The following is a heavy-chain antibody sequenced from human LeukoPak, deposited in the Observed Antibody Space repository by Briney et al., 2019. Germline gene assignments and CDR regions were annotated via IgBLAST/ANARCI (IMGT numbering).Heavy chain of an antibody. CDR3: ARDYYDSSGFHAFDI. J-gene: IGHJ3*02. Sequence: TPSETLSLTCTVSGGSISSYYWSWIRQPPGKGLEWIGYIYYSGSTNYNPSLKSRVTISVDTSKNQFSLKLSSVTAADTAVYYCARDYYDSSGFHAFDIWGQGTMVTVSS. CDR1: GGSISSYY. V-gene: IGHV4-59*01. CDR2: IYYSGST. D-gene: IGHD3-22*01.